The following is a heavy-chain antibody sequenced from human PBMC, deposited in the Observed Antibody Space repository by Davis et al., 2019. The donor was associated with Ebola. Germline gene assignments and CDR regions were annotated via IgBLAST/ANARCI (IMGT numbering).Heavy chain of an antibody. D-gene: IGHD3-16*01. CDR2: TAGGGYT. CDR3: AKEGQVGGHSYFAS. Sequence: PGGSLRLSCAASGFTFNGYAMSWVRQAPGQGLEWVSTTAGGGYTYYADSMKGRFTASRDNSKNTLYLQMNNLRGEDTAVYYCAKEGQVGGHSYFASWGQGTLVTVSS. J-gene: IGHJ4*02. CDR1: GFTFNGYA. V-gene: IGHV3-23*01.